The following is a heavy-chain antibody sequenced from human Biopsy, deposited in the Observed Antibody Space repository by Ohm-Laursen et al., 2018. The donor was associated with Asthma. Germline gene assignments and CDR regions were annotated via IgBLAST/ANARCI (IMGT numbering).Heavy chain of an antibody. D-gene: IGHD2/OR15-2a*01. Sequence: SVKVSCNASGVALSGYTFEWVRQARGLGLEWISCIVFASGAPNYAQYFHDRLTVTRDMSAGSVSMELRGLSSTDTAVYYCSAGRTSLQGESLIWGQGTLVSVSS. CDR3: SAGRTSLQGESLI. V-gene: IGHV1-58*01. CDR2: IVFASGAP. J-gene: IGHJ4*01. CDR1: GVALSGYT.